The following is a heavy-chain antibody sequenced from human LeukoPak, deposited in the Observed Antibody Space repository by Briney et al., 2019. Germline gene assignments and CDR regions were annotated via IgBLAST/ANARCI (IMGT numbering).Heavy chain of an antibody. CDR3: AKDLYDFWSGYAYNWFDP. D-gene: IGHD3-3*01. CDR2: IRYDGSNK. J-gene: IGHJ5*02. V-gene: IGHV3-30*02. CDR1: GFTFSSYG. Sequence: PGGSLRLSCAASGFTFSSYGMHWVRQAPGKGLEGVAFIRYDGSNKYYADSVKGRFTISRDNSKNTLYLRMNSLRAEDTAVYYCAKDLYDFWSGYAYNWFDPWGQGTLVTVSS.